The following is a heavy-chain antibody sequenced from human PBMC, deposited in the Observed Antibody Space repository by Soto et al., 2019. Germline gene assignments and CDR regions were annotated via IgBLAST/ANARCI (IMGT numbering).Heavy chain of an antibody. CDR3: ERVLCSSTTCYFTDWFDP. D-gene: IGHD2-2*01. CDR1: GGSISSGANY. Sequence: SETLSLTCTVSGGSISSGANYWSWVRQGPGKGLEWIGNIYYSGSAYYNPSLKRRLTMSVDTSKNSFSLKLTSVTAEDTDVYYCERVLCSSTTCYFTDWFDPWGQGTLVTVS. V-gene: IGHV4-31*03. CDR2: IYYSGSA. J-gene: IGHJ5*02.